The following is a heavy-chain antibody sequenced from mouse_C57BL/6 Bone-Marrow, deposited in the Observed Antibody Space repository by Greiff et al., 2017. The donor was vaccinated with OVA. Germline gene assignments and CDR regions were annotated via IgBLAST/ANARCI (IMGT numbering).Heavy chain of an antibody. V-gene: IGHV1-69*01. CDR2: IDPSDSYT. Sequence: QVQLQQPGAELVMPGASVKLSCKASGYTFTSYWMHWVKQRPGQGLEWIGEIDPSDSYTNYNQKFKGKSTLTVDKSSSTAYMQLSSLTSEDSAVYYCARLRRPFFDYWGQGTTLTVSS. CDR3: ARLRRPFFDY. J-gene: IGHJ2*01. CDR1: GYTFTSYW.